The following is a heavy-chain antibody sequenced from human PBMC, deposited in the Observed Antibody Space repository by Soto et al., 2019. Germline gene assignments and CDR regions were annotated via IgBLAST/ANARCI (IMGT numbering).Heavy chain of an antibody. V-gene: IGHV4-59*01. D-gene: IGHD6-19*01. Sequence: SETLSLTCTVSGDSISGYYWTWIRQPPGRGLEWLGYIYYIGNTNYNPSLMSRVTISVDTSKNQFSLRLKSVTAADTAVYYCARQAVVSTEGPYPLDYWGQGTLVTVSS. CDR3: ARQAVVSTEGPYPLDY. CDR2: IYYIGNT. J-gene: IGHJ4*02. CDR1: GDSISGYY.